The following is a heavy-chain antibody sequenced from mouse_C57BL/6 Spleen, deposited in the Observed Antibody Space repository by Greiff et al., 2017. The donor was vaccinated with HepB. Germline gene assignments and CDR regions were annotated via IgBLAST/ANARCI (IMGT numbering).Heavy chain of an antibody. D-gene: IGHD1-1*01. V-gene: IGHV1-7*01. Sequence: QVHVKQSGAELAKPGASVKLSCKASGYTFTSYWMHWVKQRPGQGLEWIGYINPSSGYTKYNQKFKDKATLTADKSSSTAYMQLSSLTYEDSAVYYCARNTVVATRYFDVWGTGTTVTVSS. CDR1: GYTFTSYW. CDR2: INPSSGYT. J-gene: IGHJ1*03. CDR3: ARNTVVATRYFDV.